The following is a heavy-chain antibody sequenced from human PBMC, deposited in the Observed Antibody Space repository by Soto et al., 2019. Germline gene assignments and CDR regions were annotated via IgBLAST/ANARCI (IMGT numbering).Heavy chain of an antibody. CDR2: INSDGSTT. J-gene: IGHJ5*02. CDR3: AIDGAAARPDWFAP. Sequence: GSLRLSCAASGFTFSSYWMHWVRQAPGKGLVWVSRINSDGSTTSYADSVKGRFTISRDNAKNTLYLQMNSLRAEDTAVYYCAIDGAAARPDWFAPWGQGTLVPVAS. V-gene: IGHV3-74*01. D-gene: IGHD6-6*01. CDR1: GFTFSSYW.